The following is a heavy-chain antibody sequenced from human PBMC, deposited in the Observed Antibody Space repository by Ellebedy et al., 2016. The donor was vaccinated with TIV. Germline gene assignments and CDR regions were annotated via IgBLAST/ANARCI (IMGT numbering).Heavy chain of an antibody. Sequence: ASVKVSCXASGYTFTGHYMHWVRQAPGQGLEWMGWISAYNGNTNYAQKLQGRVTMTTDTSTSTAYMELRSLRSDDTAVYYCARTGIAVAGISYWGQGTLVTVSS. D-gene: IGHD6-19*01. CDR3: ARTGIAVAGISY. CDR1: GYTFTGHY. V-gene: IGHV1-18*04. J-gene: IGHJ4*02. CDR2: ISAYNGNT.